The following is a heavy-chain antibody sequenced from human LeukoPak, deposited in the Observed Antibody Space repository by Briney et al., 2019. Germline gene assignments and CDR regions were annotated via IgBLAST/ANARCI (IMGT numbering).Heavy chain of an antibody. J-gene: IGHJ5*02. CDR3: ARDWYCPNDVCYNCFDP. V-gene: IGHV1-18*01. CDR2: ISIDNGKA. CDR1: GYSFTRYG. Sequence: GSSVTVSCRTSGYSFTRYGISWVRQAPGQGLEWMGWISIDNGKANYAQKFRGRVTISTDRSTNTAYMELRSLRSEDTAMYYCARDWYCPNDVCYNCFDPWGQGTLVSVSS. D-gene: IGHD2-8*01.